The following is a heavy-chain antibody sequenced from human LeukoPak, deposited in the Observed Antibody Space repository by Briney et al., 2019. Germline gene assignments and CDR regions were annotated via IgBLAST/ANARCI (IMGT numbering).Heavy chain of an antibody. CDR2: ISSSSSTI. J-gene: IGHJ3*02. D-gene: IGHD6-13*01. CDR3: AKEAHSSSSGSGAFDI. V-gene: IGHV3-48*04. Sequence: GGSLRLSCAASGFTFSSYSMNWVRQAPGKGLEWVSYISSSSSTIYYADSVKGRFTISRDNAKNSLYLQMNSLRAEDTAVYYCAKEAHSSSSGSGAFDIWGQGTMVTVSS. CDR1: GFTFSSYS.